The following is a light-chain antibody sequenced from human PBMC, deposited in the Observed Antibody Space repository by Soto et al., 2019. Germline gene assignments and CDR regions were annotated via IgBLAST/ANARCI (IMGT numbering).Light chain of an antibody. CDR2: DAS. Sequence: EIVLTQSPATLSLSPGEGATLSCRASQSVGSNLAWYQQKPGQAPRLLIYDASNRATGIPARISGSGSATDFTLTISSLEPEDFAVYDCQQRSNWPFTFGGGTKVEIK. CDR1: QSVGSN. V-gene: IGKV3-11*01. J-gene: IGKJ4*01. CDR3: QQRSNWPFT.